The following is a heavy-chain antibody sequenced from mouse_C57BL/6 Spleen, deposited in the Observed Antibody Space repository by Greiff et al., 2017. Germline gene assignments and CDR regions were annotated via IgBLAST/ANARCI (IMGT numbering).Heavy chain of an antibody. CDR2: FHPYNDDT. D-gene: IGHD2-3*01. Sequence: VQVVESGAELVKPGASVKMSCKASGYTFTTYPIEWMKQNHGKSLEWIGNFHPYNDDTKYNEKFKGKATLTVEKSSSTVYLELSRLTSDDSAVYYCARYDGYPYYAMDYWGQGTSVTVSA. V-gene: IGHV1-47*01. CDR1: GYTFTTYP. CDR3: ARYDGYPYYAMDY. J-gene: IGHJ4*01.